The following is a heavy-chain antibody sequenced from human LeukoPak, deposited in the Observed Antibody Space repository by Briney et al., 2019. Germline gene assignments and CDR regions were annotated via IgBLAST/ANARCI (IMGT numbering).Heavy chain of an antibody. V-gene: IGHV3-7*03. CDR2: TKQDGSEK. D-gene: IGHD2-15*01. CDR3: AREVGYCSGGSCYFGFDY. J-gene: IGHJ4*02. CDR1: GFTFSSYW. Sequence: PGGSLRLSCAASGFTFSSYWMSWVRQAPGKGLEWVANTKQDGSEKYYVDSVKGRFTISRDNAKNSLYLQMNSLRAEDTAVYYRAREVGYCSGGSCYFGFDYWGQGTLVTVSS.